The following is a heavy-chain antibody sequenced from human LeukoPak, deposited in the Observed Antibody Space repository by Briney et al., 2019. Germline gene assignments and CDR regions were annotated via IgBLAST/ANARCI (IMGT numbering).Heavy chain of an antibody. CDR1: GFTFSNYT. V-gene: IGHV3-30*04. J-gene: IGHJ4*02. CDR2: ISNDGSDY. D-gene: IGHD3-10*01. CDR3: AWRSGSNDY. Sequence: GGTLRLSCAASGFTFSNYTMHWVRQAPGKGLEWVALISNDGSDYYYADSVKGRVTISRDNSKNTLYLQMNSLRPEDTAMYYCAWRSGSNDYWGQGTLVTVSS.